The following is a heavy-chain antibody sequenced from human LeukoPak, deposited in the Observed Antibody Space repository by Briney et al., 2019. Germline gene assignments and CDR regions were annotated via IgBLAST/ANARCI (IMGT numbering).Heavy chain of an antibody. V-gene: IGHV4-30-2*01. CDR2: IYHSGST. CDR3: ARGYGDYGEGWFDP. CDR1: GGSISSGGYS. D-gene: IGHD4-17*01. Sequence: SETLSLTCAVSGGSISSGGYSWSWIRQPPGKGLEWIGYIYHSGSTYYNPSLKSRVTISVDRSKNQFSLKLSSVTAADTAVYYCARGYGDYGEGWFDPWGQGTLVTVSS. J-gene: IGHJ5*02.